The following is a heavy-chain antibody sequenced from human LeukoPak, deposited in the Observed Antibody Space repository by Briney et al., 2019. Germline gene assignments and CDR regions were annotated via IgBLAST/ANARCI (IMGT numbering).Heavy chain of an antibody. CDR2: ISISGDTV. CDR3: ARDGFDYSLDY. CDR1: GFTLSSYS. J-gene: IGHJ4*02. V-gene: IGHV3-48*01. Sequence: GSLRLSCAASGFTLSSYSMNWVRQAPGKGLEWVAYISISGDTVYYTHSVRGRFTISRDNAENTVYLQMNSLRTDGTAIYYCARDGFDYSLDYWGQGVLVTVSS. D-gene: IGHD2-15*01.